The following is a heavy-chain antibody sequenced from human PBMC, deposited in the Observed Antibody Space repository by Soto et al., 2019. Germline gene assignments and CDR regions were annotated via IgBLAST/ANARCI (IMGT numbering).Heavy chain of an antibody. CDR1: GGTFSSYA. CDR2: IIPIFGTA. CDR3: ARDVNYYDSSGYYYYYYGMDV. J-gene: IGHJ6*02. Sequence: QVQLVQSGAEVKKPGSSVKVSCKASGGTFSSYAISWVRQAPGQGLEWMGGIIPIFGTANYAQKFQGRVTITADKSTSRAYMELSSLRSEDTAVYYCARDVNYYDSSGYYYYYYGMDVWGQGTTVTVSS. V-gene: IGHV1-69*06. D-gene: IGHD3-22*01.